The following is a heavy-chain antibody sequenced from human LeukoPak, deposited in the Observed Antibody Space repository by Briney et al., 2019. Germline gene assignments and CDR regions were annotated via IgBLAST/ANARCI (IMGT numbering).Heavy chain of an antibody. D-gene: IGHD1-7*01. CDR1: GFTFSSYA. CDR2: ISDSGGST. Sequence: GGSLRLSCAASGFTFSSYAMTRVRQAPGKGLEWVSGISDSGGSTYYADSVKGRFTISRDNSKNTLYLQMNSLGAEDTAVYYCANSNWNYRNWGQGTLVTVSS. CDR3: ANSNWNYRN. V-gene: IGHV3-23*01. J-gene: IGHJ4*02.